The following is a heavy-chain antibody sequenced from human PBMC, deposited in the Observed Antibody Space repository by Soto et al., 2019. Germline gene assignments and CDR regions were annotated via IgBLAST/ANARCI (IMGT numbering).Heavy chain of an antibody. J-gene: IGHJ3*02. V-gene: IGHV4-59*01. CDR1: GGSISSYY. CDR3: ARAVGYGDYGSGAFDI. Sequence: SETLSLTCTVSGGSISSYYWSWIRQPPGKGLEWIGYIYYSGSTNYNPSLKSRVTISVDTSKNQFSLKLSSVTAADTAVYYCARAVGYGDYGSGAFDIWGQGTMVTVSS. CDR2: IYYSGST. D-gene: IGHD4-17*01.